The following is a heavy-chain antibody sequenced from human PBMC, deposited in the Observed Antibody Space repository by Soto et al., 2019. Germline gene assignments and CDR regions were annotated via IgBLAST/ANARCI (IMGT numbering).Heavy chain of an antibody. CDR3: ARGGSLYWYFDL. CDR1: GYTFTNYV. D-gene: IGHD1-26*01. Sequence: QVQLVQSGAEVKKPGASVKVSCKASGYTFTNYVMHWVRQAPGQRLEWMGWINAGNGNTKYSQKFQGGVTITRDTSASTDYMELSSLRSEDTAVYYCARGGSLYWYFDLWGRGTLVTVSS. V-gene: IGHV1-3*01. CDR2: INAGNGNT. J-gene: IGHJ2*01.